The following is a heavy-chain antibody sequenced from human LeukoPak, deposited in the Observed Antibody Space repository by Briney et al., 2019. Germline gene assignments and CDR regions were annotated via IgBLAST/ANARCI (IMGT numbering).Heavy chain of an antibody. Sequence: GGSLRLSCAASGFTFSSYSMNWVRQAPGKGLEWVSSISSSSSYIYYADSVKGRFTISRDNAKNSLYLQMNSLRAEDTAVYYCARDDSSQYYFDYWGQGTLVTVSS. J-gene: IGHJ4*02. CDR1: GFTFSSYS. D-gene: IGHD6-13*01. CDR2: ISSSSSYI. V-gene: IGHV3-21*01. CDR3: ARDDSSQYYFDY.